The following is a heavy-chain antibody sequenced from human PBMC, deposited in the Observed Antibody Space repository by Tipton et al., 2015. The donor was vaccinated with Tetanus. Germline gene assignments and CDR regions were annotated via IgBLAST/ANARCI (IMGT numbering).Heavy chain of an antibody. V-gene: IGHV3-21*04. Sequence: SLRLSCVVSGFTFSLYTVNWVRQAPGKGLEWLSSISSTTSYIYYADSVKGRFTISRDNAKNTFHLQMNSLRAEDTAVYYCTRLWAAALDYWGQGTLVTVSS. CDR1: GFTFSLYT. J-gene: IGHJ4*02. CDR2: ISSTTSYI. D-gene: IGHD3-10*01. CDR3: TRLWAAALDY.